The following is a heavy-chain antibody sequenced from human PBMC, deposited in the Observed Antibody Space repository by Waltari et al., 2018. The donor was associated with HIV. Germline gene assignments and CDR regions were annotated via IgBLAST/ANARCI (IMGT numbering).Heavy chain of an antibody. D-gene: IGHD3-9*01. CDR3: ARDISYYYGMDV. CDR2: ISSSSSDI. V-gene: IGHV3-21*01. CDR1: GFTFSSYS. J-gene: IGHJ6*02. Sequence: EVQLVESGGGLVKPGGSLRLSCAASGFTFSSYSMNWVRQAPGKGMEWVSSISSSSSDIYYADSVKGRFTISRDNAKNSLYRQMNSLRAEDTAVYYCARDISYYYGMDVWGLGTTVTVSS.